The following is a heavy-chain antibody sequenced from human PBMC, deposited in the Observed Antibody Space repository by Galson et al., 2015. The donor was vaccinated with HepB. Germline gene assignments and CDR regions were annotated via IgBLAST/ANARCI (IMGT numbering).Heavy chain of an antibody. V-gene: IGHV4-39*01. CDR2: IYYSGST. J-gene: IGHJ3*02. Sequence: SETLSLTCTVSGGSISSSSYYWGWIRQPPGKGLEWIGSIYYSGSTYYNPSLKSRVTISVDTSKNQFSLKLSSVTAADTAVYYCARPSSKMTTSGAFDIWGQGTMVTVSS. D-gene: IGHD4-17*01. CDR3: ARPSSKMTTSGAFDI. CDR1: GGSISSSSYY.